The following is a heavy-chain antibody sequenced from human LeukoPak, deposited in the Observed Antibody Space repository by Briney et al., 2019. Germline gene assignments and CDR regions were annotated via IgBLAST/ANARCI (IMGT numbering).Heavy chain of an antibody. Sequence: PGGSLRLSCAASGFTFSDHYMDWVRQAPGKGLEWVGRIRKRTNGYTTEYAASVQGSFTIAKDGSQRSAELQIHSLQTEDTAVYFCARVGLVGSTGYIDSWGQGTLVTVSS. CDR2: IRKRTNGYTT. CDR3: ARVGLVGSTGYIDS. J-gene: IGHJ4*02. V-gene: IGHV3-72*01. D-gene: IGHD1-26*01. CDR1: GFTFSDHY.